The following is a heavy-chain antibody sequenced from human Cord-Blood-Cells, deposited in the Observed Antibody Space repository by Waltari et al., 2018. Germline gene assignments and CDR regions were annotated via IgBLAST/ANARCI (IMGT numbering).Heavy chain of an antibody. J-gene: IGHJ5*02. CDR1: GYTFTGYY. CDR3: ARYGFDP. CDR2: ITPSRGGT. Sequence: QVQLVQSGAEVKKPGASVKVSCKASGYTFTGYYMHGVRQAPGQGREWMGWITPSRGGTNYAQKFQGRVTMTRDTSISTAYMELSRLRSDDTAVYYCARYGFDPWGQGTLVTVSS. V-gene: IGHV1-2*02.